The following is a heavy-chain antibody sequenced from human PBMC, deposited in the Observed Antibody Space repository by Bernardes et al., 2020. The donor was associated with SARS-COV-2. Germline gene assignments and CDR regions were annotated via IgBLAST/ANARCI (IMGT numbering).Heavy chain of an antibody. CDR1: GFTFSTYA. J-gene: IGHJ4*02. D-gene: IGHD5-12*01. Sequence: GGSLRLSCASSGFTFSTYAMTWVRQAPGKGLEWVSGISASGGSTYYADSMKGRFTISRDNSKLYLQMNSLRAEDTAVYYCAKLKTGQWLRPHFDHWGQGTLVTVSS. CDR3: AKLKTGQWLRPHFDH. V-gene: IGHV3-23*01. CDR2: ISASGGST.